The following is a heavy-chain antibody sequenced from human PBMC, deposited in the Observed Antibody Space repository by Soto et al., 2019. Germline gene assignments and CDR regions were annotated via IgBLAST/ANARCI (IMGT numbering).Heavy chain of an antibody. CDR2: IYSTGST. D-gene: IGHD3-10*01. J-gene: IGHJ5*02. CDR1: GGSFSGYY. V-gene: IGHV4-34*01. Sequence: QVQLQQWGAGLLKPSETLSLTCGVYGGSFSGYYWSWIRQSPGKGLEWIGEIYSTGSTNYNPSLKSRVPMSIDTSNNQSSLKLSSVTAADTAVYYCAKGGGSLWSWGQGTLVTVSS. CDR3: AKGGGSLWS.